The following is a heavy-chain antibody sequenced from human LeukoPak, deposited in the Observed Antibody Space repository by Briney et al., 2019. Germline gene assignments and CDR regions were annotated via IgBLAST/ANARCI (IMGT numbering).Heavy chain of an antibody. J-gene: IGHJ1*01. V-gene: IGHV4-61*02. CDR2: IHTSGST. Sequence: SETLSLTCTVSGGSISSGSYYWSWIRQPAGKGLEWIGRIHTSGSTNYNPSLKSRVTISVDTSKNQFSLKLSSVTAADTAVYYCARGPKILVVVPAADAEYFQHWGQGTLVTVSS. CDR1: GGSISSGSYY. D-gene: IGHD2-2*01. CDR3: ARGPKILVVVPAADAEYFQH.